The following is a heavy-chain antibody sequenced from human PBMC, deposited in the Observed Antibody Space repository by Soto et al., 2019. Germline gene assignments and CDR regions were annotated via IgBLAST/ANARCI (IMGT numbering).Heavy chain of an antibody. D-gene: IGHD6-13*01. J-gene: IGHJ5*02. CDR3: ARAKKGIAAAENWFDP. V-gene: IGHV4-31*03. CDR2: IYYSGST. Sequence: PSETLSLTCTVSGGSISSGNYFWSWIRQQPGKGLEWIGYIYYSGSTYYNPSLKSRVTISVDTSKNQFSLKLSSVTAADTAVYYCARAKKGIAAAENWFDPWGQGTLVTVSS. CDR1: GGSISSGNYF.